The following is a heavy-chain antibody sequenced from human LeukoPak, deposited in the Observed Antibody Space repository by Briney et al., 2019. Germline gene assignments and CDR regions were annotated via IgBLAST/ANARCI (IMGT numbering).Heavy chain of an antibody. CDR1: GYTFTSSG. CDR3: ARGHGVKYFYGSGSLGYNYYDMDV. J-gene: IGHJ6*02. D-gene: IGHD3-10*01. CDR2: VSAYNGNR. V-gene: IGHV1-18*01. Sequence: ASVKVSCKASGYTFTSSGISWVRQAPGQGLEWMGWVSAYNGNRNFAQKLQGRVTMTTDTSTNTAYMELRSLRSDDTAVYYCARGHGVKYFYGSGSLGYNYYDMDVWGQGTTVTVSS.